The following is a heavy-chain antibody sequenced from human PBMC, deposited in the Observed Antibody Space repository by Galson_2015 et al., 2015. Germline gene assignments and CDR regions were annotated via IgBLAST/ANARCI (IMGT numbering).Heavy chain of an antibody. V-gene: IGHV4-39*01. CDR3: VRHFDILTGFSPCMDV. CDR2: SYYSESP. Sequence: SEPLSLTCTVSGGSISSNTYYWGWIRRPPGKGLEWIGNSYYSESPYYNPSLKSRVTVSVDTSKNQFSLKLSSVTAADTAVYYCVRHFDILTGFSPCMDVWGQGTTVTVSS. CDR1: GGSISSNTYY. J-gene: IGHJ6*02. D-gene: IGHD3-9*01.